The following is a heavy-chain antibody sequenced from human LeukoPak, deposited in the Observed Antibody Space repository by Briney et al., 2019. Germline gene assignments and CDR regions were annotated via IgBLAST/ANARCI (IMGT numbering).Heavy chain of an antibody. CDR3: ARGDYYDSSGYPLSFDY. D-gene: IGHD3-22*01. Sequence: SETLSLTCTVSGGSISSSSYYWGWIRQPPRPGPAWIGSIYYSGSPYYNPSLKSRVTISVDTSKNQFSLKLSSVTAADTALYYCARGDYYDSSGYPLSFDYWGQGTLVTVSS. CDR1: GGSISSSSYY. CDR2: IYYSGSP. V-gene: IGHV4-39*07. J-gene: IGHJ4*02.